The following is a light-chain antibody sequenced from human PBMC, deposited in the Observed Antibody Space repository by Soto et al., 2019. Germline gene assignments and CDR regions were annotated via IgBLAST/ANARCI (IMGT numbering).Light chain of an antibody. CDR1: ESVFYSITNRNY. CDR2: WAS. J-gene: IGKJ1*01. CDR3: QQYHTTPLT. V-gene: IGKV4-1*01. Sequence: DIVMTQSPDSLAVSLGERATINCKSSESVFYSITNRNYLAWYQLKPGQPPKLLISWASTRESGVPDRFSGSGSGTDFTLTISSLQAEDVAVYCCQQYHTTPLTSGQGTKVEV.